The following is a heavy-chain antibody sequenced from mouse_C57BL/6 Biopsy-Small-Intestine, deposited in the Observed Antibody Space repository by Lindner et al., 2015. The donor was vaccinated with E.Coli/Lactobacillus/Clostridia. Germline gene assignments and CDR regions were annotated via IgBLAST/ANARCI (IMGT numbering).Heavy chain of an antibody. CDR3: ARGDYYDGSYFDY. CDR1: GYTFTDYY. D-gene: IGHD1-1*01. V-gene: IGHV1-84*01. Sequence: QLQESGPELVKPGASVKISCKASGYTFTDYYINWVKQRPGQGLEWIGWIYPGSGNSKYNEKFKDKATLTVDTSSSTAYMQFSSLTSEDSAVYFCARGDYYDGSYFDYWGQGTTLTVSS. J-gene: IGHJ2*01. CDR2: IYPGSGNS.